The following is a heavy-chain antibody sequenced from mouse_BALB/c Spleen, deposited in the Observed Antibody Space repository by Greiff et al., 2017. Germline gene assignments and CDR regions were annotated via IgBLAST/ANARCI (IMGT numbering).Heavy chain of an antibody. CDR1: GYTFTSYW. Sequence: QVQLQQPGAELVKPGASVKLSCKASGYTFTSYWMHWVKQRPGQGLEWIGEINPSNGRTNYNEKFKSKATLTVDKSSSTAYMQLSSLTSEDSAVYYCARHDGYYVAMDDWGQGTSVTVSS. J-gene: IGHJ4*01. V-gene: IGHV1S81*02. CDR3: ARHDGYYVAMDD. D-gene: IGHD2-3*01. CDR2: INPSNGRT.